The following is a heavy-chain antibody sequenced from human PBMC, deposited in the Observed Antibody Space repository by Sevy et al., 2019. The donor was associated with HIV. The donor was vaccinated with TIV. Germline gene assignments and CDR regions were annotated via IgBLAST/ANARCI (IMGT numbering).Heavy chain of an antibody. Sequence: GGSLRLSCAASGFTFSDYAMHWVRQVPGKGLEWVSGISWNSGATGYADTVRGRFTISRENTKNSLYLQMNSLRVEDTAFYYCGRAQGYCVVEWCYGAFANAFDIWGQGTMVTVSS. CDR1: GFTFSDYA. D-gene: IGHD2-15*01. CDR3: GRAQGYCVVEWCYGAFANAFDI. CDR2: ISWNSGAT. J-gene: IGHJ3*02. V-gene: IGHV3-9*01.